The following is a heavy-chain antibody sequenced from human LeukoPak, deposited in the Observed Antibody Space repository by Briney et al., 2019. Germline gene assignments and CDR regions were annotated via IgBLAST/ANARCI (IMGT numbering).Heavy chain of an antibody. D-gene: IGHD5-24*01. CDR1: GFTSSSYS. J-gene: IGHJ4*02. Sequence: GGSLRLSCAASGFTSSSYSMNWVRQAPGKGLEWVSYSRSSGSYISDADSVKSRFTISRDNAKHSLYLQMTSLRAEDTAVYYCARVGGYNLGPNDYWGQGTLVTVSS. CDR3: ARVGGYNLGPNDY. V-gene: IGHV3-21*01. CDR2: SRSSGSYI.